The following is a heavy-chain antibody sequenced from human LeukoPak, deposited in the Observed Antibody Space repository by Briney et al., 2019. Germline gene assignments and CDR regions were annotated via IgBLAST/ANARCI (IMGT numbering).Heavy chain of an antibody. V-gene: IGHV4-39*07. J-gene: IGHJ5*02. CDR3: ARSTVQWAYGSGSYYNEDWFDP. CDR2: INHSGST. CDR1: GGSISSSSYY. Sequence: PSETLSLTCTVSGGSISSSSYYWSWIRQPPGKGLEWIGEINHSGSTNYNPSLKSRVTISVDTSKNQFSLKLSSVTAADTAVYYCARSTVQWAYGSGSYYNEDWFDPWGQGTLVTVSS. D-gene: IGHD3-10*01.